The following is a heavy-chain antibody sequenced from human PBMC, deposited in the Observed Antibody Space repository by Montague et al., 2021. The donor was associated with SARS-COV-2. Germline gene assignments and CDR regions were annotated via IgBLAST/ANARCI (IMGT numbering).Heavy chain of an antibody. J-gene: IGHJ6*02. Sequence: SETLSLTCAVYGGSFSGYYWSWIRQPPGKGLGWIGEINHSVSTNYNPSLKSRVIISVDTSKNQFSLKLSSVTAADTAVYYCARGRRILLWFGELLSGGDYYGMDVWGQGTTVTVSS. CDR2: INHSVST. CDR3: ARGRRILLWFGELLSGGDYYGMDV. V-gene: IGHV4-34*01. D-gene: IGHD3-10*01. CDR1: GGSFSGYY.